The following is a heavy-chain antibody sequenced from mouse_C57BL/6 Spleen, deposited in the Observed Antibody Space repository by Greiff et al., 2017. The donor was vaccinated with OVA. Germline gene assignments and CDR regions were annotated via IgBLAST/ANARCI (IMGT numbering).Heavy chain of an antibody. D-gene: IGHD2-5*01. CDR2: INYDGSST. V-gene: IGHV5-16*01. Sequence: EVQVVESEGGLVQPGSSMKLSCTASGFTFSDYYMAWVRQVPEKGLEWVANINYDGSSTYYLDPLKSRFIISRDNAKNILYLQMSSLKSDDTAADYCARDTSYYSNYVGFAYWGQGTLVTVSA. CDR3: ARDTSYYSNYVGFAY. CDR1: GFTFSDYY. J-gene: IGHJ3*01.